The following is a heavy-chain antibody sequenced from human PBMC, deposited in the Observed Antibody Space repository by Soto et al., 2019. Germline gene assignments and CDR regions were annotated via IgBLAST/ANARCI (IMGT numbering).Heavy chain of an antibody. J-gene: IGHJ4*02. Sequence: EVQLVESGGGLVKPGGSLRLSCAASGFTFSSYSMNWVRQAPGKGLEWVSSISSSSSYIYYADSVKGRFTISRDNAKNSLYLQMNSLRAEDTAVYYCARDGGRDIAAAGTNDYWGQGTLVTVSS. CDR2: ISSSSSYI. CDR1: GFTFSSYS. V-gene: IGHV3-21*01. CDR3: ARDGGRDIAAAGTNDY. D-gene: IGHD6-13*01.